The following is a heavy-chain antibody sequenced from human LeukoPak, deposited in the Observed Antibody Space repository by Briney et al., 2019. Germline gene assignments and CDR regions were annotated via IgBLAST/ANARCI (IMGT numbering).Heavy chain of an antibody. J-gene: IGHJ4*02. CDR1: GYSFTSYW. Sequence: GESLKISCKGSGYSFTSYWIGRVRQMPGKGLEWMGIIYPGDSDTGYSPSFQGQVTISADKSISTAYLQWSSLKASDTAMYYCARLDGRYCSSTSCYYFDYWGQGTLVTVSS. V-gene: IGHV5-51*01. D-gene: IGHD2-2*01. CDR3: ARLDGRYCSSTSCYYFDY. CDR2: IYPGDSDT.